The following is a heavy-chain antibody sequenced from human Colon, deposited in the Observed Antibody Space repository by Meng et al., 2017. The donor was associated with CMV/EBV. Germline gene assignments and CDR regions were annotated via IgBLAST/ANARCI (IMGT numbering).Heavy chain of an antibody. CDR1: GGTLSTNA. J-gene: IGHJ6*02. CDR2: ILPVLDVG. V-gene: IGHV1-69*10. CDR3: ARARGGANHYYHGMDV. D-gene: IGHD4/OR15-4a*01. Sequence: SVKVSCKASGGTLSTNAIIWVRQAPGHGLEWMGGILPVLDVGHHAQKFQGRVTITADKSTSTAYMELSSLRSDDTAVYYCARARGGANHYYHGMDVWGQGTTVTVSS.